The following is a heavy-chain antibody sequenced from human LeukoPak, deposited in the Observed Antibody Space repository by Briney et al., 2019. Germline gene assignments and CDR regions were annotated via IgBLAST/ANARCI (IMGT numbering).Heavy chain of an antibody. CDR3: ARTRGYSYGPFDY. CDR2: IYSGGST. D-gene: IGHD5-18*01. V-gene: IGHV3-53*01. Sequence: GGSLRLSCAASGFTVSSNYMSWVRQAPGKGLEWVSVIYSGGSTYYADSVKGRFTISRDKSKTTLYLQMNSLRAEDTAVYYCARTRGYSYGPFDYWGQGTLVTVSS. CDR1: GFTVSSNY. J-gene: IGHJ4*02.